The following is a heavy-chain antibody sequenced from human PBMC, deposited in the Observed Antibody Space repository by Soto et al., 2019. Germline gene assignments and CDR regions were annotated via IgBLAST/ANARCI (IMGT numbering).Heavy chain of an antibody. Sequence: HPGGSLRLSCAASGFTFSSYAMSWVRQAPGKGLEWVSAISGSGGSTYYADSVKGRFTISRDNSKNTLYLQMNSLRAEDTAVYYCAKRIAAAGTWYFDYWGQGTLVTVSS. D-gene: IGHD6-13*01. J-gene: IGHJ4*02. V-gene: IGHV3-23*01. CDR1: GFTFSSYA. CDR2: ISGSGGST. CDR3: AKRIAAAGTWYFDY.